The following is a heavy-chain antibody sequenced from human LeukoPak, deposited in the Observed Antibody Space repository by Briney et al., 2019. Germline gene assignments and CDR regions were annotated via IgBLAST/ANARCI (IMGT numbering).Heavy chain of an antibody. CDR3: ARDGPAQMVDFDY. CDR2: IYPNNGAT. D-gene: IGHD3-10*01. CDR1: GYTFTGYY. Sequence: ASVKVSCKASGYTFTGYYMHWVRQAPGQGLECMGWIYPNNGATAYAQKFRGRVAMTRDTSITTAYMELSRLRPDDTAVYYCARDGPAQMVDFDYWGQGTLVTVSS. V-gene: IGHV1-2*02. J-gene: IGHJ4*02.